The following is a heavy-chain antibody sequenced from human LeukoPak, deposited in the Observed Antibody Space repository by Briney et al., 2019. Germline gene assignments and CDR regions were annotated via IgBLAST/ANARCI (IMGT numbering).Heavy chain of an antibody. Sequence: PSETLSLTCTVSGGSISSFYWSWIRQPPGKGLEWIGYIYYTGSTNYNPSLKSRVTMSVDTSKNQFSLKLSSVTAADTAVYYCARAAPSWDTGMVNEVDYWGQGTLVTVYS. CDR2: IYYTGST. J-gene: IGHJ4*02. CDR1: GGSISSFY. CDR3: ARAAPSWDTGMVNEVDY. D-gene: IGHD5-18*01. V-gene: IGHV4-59*01.